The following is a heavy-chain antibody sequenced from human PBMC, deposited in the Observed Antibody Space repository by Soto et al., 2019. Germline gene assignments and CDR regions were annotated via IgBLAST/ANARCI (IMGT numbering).Heavy chain of an antibody. CDR2: ISSSGNTI. J-gene: IGHJ4*02. CDR3: ARGLRGYSYGSDY. D-gene: IGHD5-18*01. CDR1: GFTFSSYE. Sequence: GGSLRLSCEASGFTFSSYEMNWVRQAPGKGLEWVSYISSSGNTIYYADSVKGRFTISRDNAKNSLYLQMNSLRAEDTAVYYCARGLRGYSYGSDYWGQGTLLTVSS. V-gene: IGHV3-48*03.